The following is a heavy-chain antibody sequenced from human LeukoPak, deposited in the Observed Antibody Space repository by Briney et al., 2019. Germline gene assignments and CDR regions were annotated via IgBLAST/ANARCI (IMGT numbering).Heavy chain of an antibody. Sequence: GGSLRLSCAVSGFTFRDAAMTWVRQAPGKGLGWVSLISSSGGSTYYADSVKGRFTISRDNSKNTLSLQMNSLRAEDTAIYSCAKGNGGYYYDFWGQGTLVTVSS. CDR3: AKGNGGYYYDF. V-gene: IGHV3-23*01. D-gene: IGHD3-22*01. CDR1: GFTFRDAA. CDR2: ISSSGGST. J-gene: IGHJ4*02.